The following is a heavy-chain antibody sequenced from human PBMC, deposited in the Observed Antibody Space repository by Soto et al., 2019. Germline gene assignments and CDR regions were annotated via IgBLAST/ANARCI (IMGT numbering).Heavy chain of an antibody. J-gene: IGHJ5*02. CDR1: GGSFSSYA. Sequence: SVKVSCKASGGSFSSYAISWVRQPPEQGLEWMGGVIPIFGTANYAQKFQGRVTITADESTSTAYMELSSLRSEDTAVYYCARCGSSPNWFDPWGQGTLVTVSS. CDR2: VIPIFGTA. V-gene: IGHV1-69*01. D-gene: IGHD6-6*01. CDR3: ARCGSSPNWFDP.